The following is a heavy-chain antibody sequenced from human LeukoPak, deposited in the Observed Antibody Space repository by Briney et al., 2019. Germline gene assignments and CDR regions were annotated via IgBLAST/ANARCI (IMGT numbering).Heavy chain of an antibody. D-gene: IGHD6-13*01. CDR1: GYTFTGYY. CDR3: ARGGGIAAAGPKLFDY. CDR2: INPNSGGT. Sequence: EASVKVSCKASGYTFTGYYMHWVRQAPGQGLEWMGWINPNSGGTNYAQKFQGKVTMTRDTSISTAYMELSRLRSDDTAVYYCARGGGIAAAGPKLFDYWGQGTLVTVSS. J-gene: IGHJ4*02. V-gene: IGHV1-2*02.